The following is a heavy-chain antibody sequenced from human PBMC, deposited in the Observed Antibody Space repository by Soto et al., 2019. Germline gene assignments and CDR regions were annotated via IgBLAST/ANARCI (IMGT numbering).Heavy chain of an antibody. V-gene: IGHV4-34*01. CDR2: INHSGST. CDR3: ARVPSITIFGVVQLYYYGMDV. J-gene: IGHJ6*02. Sequence: TLSLTCAVYGGSFSGYYWSWIRQPPGKGLEWIGEINHSGSTNYNPSLKSRVTISVDTSKNQFSLKLSSVTAADTAVYYCARVPSITIFGVVQLYYYGMDVWGQGTMVTVSS. D-gene: IGHD3-3*01. CDR1: GGSFSGYY.